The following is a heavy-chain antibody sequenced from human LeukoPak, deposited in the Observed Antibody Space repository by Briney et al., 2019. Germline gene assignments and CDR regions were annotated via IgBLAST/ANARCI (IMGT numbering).Heavy chain of an antibody. CDR2: ISGSGGST. CDR3: AKASGGRYCSSTSCWAGY. CDR1: GFTFSSYA. D-gene: IGHD2-2*01. Sequence: GESLKISCAASGFTFSSYAMSWVRQAPGKGLEWVSAISGSGGSTYYADSVKGRFTISRDNSKNTLYLRMNSLRAEDTAVYYCAKASGGRYCSSTSCWAGYWGQGTLVTVSS. V-gene: IGHV3-23*01. J-gene: IGHJ4*02.